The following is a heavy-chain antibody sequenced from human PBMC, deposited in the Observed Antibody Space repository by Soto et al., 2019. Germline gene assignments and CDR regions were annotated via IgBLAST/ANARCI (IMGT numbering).Heavy chain of an antibody. V-gene: IGHV4-59*01. CDR1: GGSISSYY. CDR2: IYYSGST. J-gene: IGHJ4*02. Sequence: QVQLQESGPGLVKPSETLSLPCTVSGGSISSYYWSWIRQPPGKGLEWIGYIYYSGSTNYNPSLKSRVTISVDTSKNQFSLKLSSVTAADTAVYYCARVYYDSSGYPYFDYWGQGTLVTVSS. CDR3: ARVYYDSSGYPYFDY. D-gene: IGHD3-22*01.